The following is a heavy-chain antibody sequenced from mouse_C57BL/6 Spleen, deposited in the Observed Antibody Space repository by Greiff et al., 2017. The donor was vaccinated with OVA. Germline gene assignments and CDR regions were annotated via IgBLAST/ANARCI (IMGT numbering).Heavy chain of an antibody. Sequence: QVQLKQPGAELVKPGALVKLSCKASGYTFTSYWMHWVKQRPGQGLEWIGMIHPNSGSTNYNEKFKSKATLTVDKSSSTAYMQLSSLTSEDSAVYYCARGDFNLRYAMDYWGQGTSVTVSS. CDR3: ARGDFNLRYAMDY. CDR1: GYTFTSYW. CDR2: IHPNSGST. D-gene: IGHD1-1*01. V-gene: IGHV1-64*01. J-gene: IGHJ4*01.